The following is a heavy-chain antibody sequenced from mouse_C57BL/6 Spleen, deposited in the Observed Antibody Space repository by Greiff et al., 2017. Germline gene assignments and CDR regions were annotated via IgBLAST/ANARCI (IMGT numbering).Heavy chain of an antibody. D-gene: IGHD3-2*02. CDR1: GYAFSSSW. CDR3: ARDSSGPHYYAMDY. J-gene: IGHJ4*01. Sequence: QVQLQQSGPELVKPGASVTISCKASGYAFSSSWMNWVKQRPGKGLEWIGRIYPGDGDTNYNGKFKGKATLTADKSSSTAYMQLSSLTSEDSAVYFCARDSSGPHYYAMDYWGQGTSVTVSS. CDR2: IYPGDGDT. V-gene: IGHV1-82*01.